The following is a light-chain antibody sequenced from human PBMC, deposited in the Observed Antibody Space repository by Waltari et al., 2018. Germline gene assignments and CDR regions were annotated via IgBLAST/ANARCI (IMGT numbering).Light chain of an antibody. V-gene: IGLV3-21*04. CDR2: YDR. CDR1: NIGTYS. Sequence: SYVVTQPPSVSVAPGETATIPCGGDNIGTYSVHWYQQKAGQAPVLVIFYDRDRPSGTPDRFSGSNSWNTATLTISRVEAGDEARYYCHVWHPHVDPGVFGTGTEVTVL. J-gene: IGLJ1*01. CDR3: HVWHPHVDPGV.